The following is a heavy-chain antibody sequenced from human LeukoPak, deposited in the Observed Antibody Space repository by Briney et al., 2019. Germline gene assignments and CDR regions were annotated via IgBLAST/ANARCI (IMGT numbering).Heavy chain of an antibody. D-gene: IGHD3-16*02. CDR3: GYTNNFYH. V-gene: IGHV3-7*01. CDR1: GLSISGQW. CDR2: IKHDGSEE. J-gene: IGHJ4*02. Sequence: GWSLRLSCVASGLSISGQWMNWVRQAPGQGLEWVANIKHDGSEEYYVDSVKGRFTVSRDDGRNSVSLQMNSVRAEDTAVYYCGYTNNFYHWGQGTLVVVSS.